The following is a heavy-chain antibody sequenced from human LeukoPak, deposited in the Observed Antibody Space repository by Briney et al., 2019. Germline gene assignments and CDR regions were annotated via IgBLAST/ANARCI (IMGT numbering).Heavy chain of an antibody. Sequence: PGGSLRLSCAASGFTFSSYAMSWVRQAPGKGLGWVSAISGSGGRTYYADSVKGRFTISRDNSKNTLYLQMNSLRAEDTAVYNCAKGDFYGSGRDYYYYMDVWGKGTTVTISS. J-gene: IGHJ6*03. D-gene: IGHD3-10*01. CDR2: ISGSGGRT. CDR1: GFTFSSYA. V-gene: IGHV3-23*01. CDR3: AKGDFYGSGRDYYYYMDV.